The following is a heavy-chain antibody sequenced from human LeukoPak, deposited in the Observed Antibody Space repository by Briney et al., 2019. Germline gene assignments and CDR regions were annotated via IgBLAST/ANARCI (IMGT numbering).Heavy chain of an antibody. CDR2: ISGSGGST. CDR1: GFTFSSYA. D-gene: IGHD3-10*01. CDR3: AKDRPFGEPLPSYYFDY. Sequence: PGGSLRLSCAASGFTFSSYAMSWVRQAPGKGLEWVSAISGSGGSTYYADSVKGRFTISRDNSKNTLYLQMNSLRAEDTAVYYCAKDRPFGEPLPSYYFDYWGQGTLVTVSS. V-gene: IGHV3-23*01. J-gene: IGHJ4*02.